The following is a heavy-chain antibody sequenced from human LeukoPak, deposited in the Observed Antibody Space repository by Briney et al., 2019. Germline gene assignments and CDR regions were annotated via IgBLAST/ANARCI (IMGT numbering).Heavy chain of an antibody. CDR2: IYSGGST. V-gene: IGHV3-53*01. J-gene: IGHJ3*02. D-gene: IGHD2-15*01. CDR1: GFTVSSNY. Sequence: PGGSLRLSCAASGFTVSSNYMSWVRQAPGKGLEWVSVIYSGGSTYYADSVKGRFTISRDNSKNTLYLQMNSLRAEDTAVYYCARADIVVVVAATGAFDIWGQGTMVTVSS. CDR3: ARADIVVVVAATGAFDI.